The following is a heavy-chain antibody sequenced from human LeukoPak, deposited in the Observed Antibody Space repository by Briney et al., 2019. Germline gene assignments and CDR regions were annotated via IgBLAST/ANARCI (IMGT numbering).Heavy chain of an antibody. CDR1: GYTFTSYG. CDR2: ISAYNGNT. J-gene: IGHJ4*02. Sequence: ASVRVSCKASGYTFTSYGISWVRQAPGQGLEWMGWISAYNGNTNYAQKLQGRVTMTTDTSTSTAYMEPRSLRSDDTAVYYCARERGYYYDSSGHIGDYWGQGTLVTVSS. CDR3: ARERGYYYDSSGHIGDY. D-gene: IGHD3-22*01. V-gene: IGHV1-18*01.